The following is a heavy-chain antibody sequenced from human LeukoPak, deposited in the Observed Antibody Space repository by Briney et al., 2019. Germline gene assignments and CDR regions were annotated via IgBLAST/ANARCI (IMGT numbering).Heavy chain of an antibody. V-gene: IGHV3-23*01. Sequence: GGSLRLSCAASGFTFSSYAMSWVRQAPGKGLEWVSGISCSGGSTYYADSVKGRFTISRDNSKNTLYLQMNSLRAEDTAVYYCANAPGYCSGTSCYSYFDYWGQGTLVTVSS. CDR2: ISCSGGST. D-gene: IGHD2-2*01. CDR1: GFTFSSYA. CDR3: ANAPGYCSGTSCYSYFDY. J-gene: IGHJ4*02.